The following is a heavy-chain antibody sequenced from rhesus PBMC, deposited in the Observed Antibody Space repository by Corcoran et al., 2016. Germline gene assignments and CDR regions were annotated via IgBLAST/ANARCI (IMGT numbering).Heavy chain of an antibody. CDR3: ARSTSGGWDRFDV. CDR2: ISGRGGGP. D-gene: IGHD6-37*01. J-gene: IGHJ5-1*01. V-gene: IGHV4-173*01. CDR1: GGSISSNY. Sequence: QVQLQESGPGLVKPSETLSLTCAVSGGSISSNYWSWIRQPPGKGLEGVGRISGRGGGPAYTPSLKSRFTISTDTSKNQFSLKLSSVTAADTAVYYCARSTSGGWDRFDVWGPGVLVTVSS.